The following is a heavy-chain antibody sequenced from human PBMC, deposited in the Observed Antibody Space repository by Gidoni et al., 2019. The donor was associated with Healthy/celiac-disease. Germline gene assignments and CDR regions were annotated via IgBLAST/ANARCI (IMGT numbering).Heavy chain of an antibody. V-gene: IGHV3-23*01. CDR1: GFTFSSYA. CDR3: ANSEDYYDILTGYY. CDR2: ISGSGGST. J-gene: IGHJ4*02. D-gene: IGHD3-9*01. Sequence: EVQLLESGGGLVQPGGSLRLSCAASGFTFSSYAMSWVRQAPGKGLEWVSAISGSGGSTYYADSVKGRFTISRDNSKNTLYLQMNSLRAEDTAVYYCANSEDYYDILTGYYWGQGTLVTVSS.